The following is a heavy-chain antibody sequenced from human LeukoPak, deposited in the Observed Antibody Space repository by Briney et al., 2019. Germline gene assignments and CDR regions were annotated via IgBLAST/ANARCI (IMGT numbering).Heavy chain of an antibody. Sequence: SETLSLTCAVYGGSFSGYYWSWIRQPPGKGLEWIGEINHSGSTNYNPSLKSRVTISVDTSENQFSLKLSSVTAADTAVYYCARGGDYGPYYFDYWGQGTLVTVSS. CDR3: ARGGDYGPYYFDY. D-gene: IGHD4-17*01. CDR1: GGSFSGYY. V-gene: IGHV4-34*01. CDR2: INHSGST. J-gene: IGHJ4*02.